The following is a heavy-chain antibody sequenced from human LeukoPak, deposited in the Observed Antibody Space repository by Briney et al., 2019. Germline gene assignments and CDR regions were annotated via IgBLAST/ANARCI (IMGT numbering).Heavy chain of an antibody. V-gene: IGHV6-1*01. CDR1: GDSVSSNSAA. CDR3: ARDLEQQLGHFDAFDI. CDR2: TYYRSKWYN. D-gene: IGHD6-13*01. J-gene: IGHJ3*02. Sequence: SQTLSLTCAISGDSVSSNSAAWNWIRQSPSRGLEWLGRTYYRSKWYNDYAVSVKSRITINPDTSKNQFSLRLNSVTPEDTAVYYCARDLEQQLGHFDAFDIWGQGTMVTVSS.